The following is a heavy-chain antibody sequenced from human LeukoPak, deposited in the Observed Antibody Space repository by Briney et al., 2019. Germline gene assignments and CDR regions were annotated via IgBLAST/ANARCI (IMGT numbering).Heavy chain of an antibody. Sequence: GGSLRLSCAASGFTFSSFWMSWVRPAPGKGLEWVANIKQDGSEKYYVDSVKGRFTISRDNAKNSLYLQMNSLRAEDTAVYYCARDSKVVVAALSYYMDVWGKGTTVTVSS. D-gene: IGHD2-15*01. CDR1: GFTFSSFW. J-gene: IGHJ6*03. V-gene: IGHV3-7*01. CDR3: ARDSKVVVAALSYYMDV. CDR2: IKQDGSEK.